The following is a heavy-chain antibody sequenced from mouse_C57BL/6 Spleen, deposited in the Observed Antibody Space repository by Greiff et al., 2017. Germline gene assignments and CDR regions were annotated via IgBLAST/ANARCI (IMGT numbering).Heavy chain of an antibody. CDR3: ASWDSSEDIDY. CDR2: IDPSDSYT. CDR1: GYTFTSYW. V-gene: IGHV1-69*01. D-gene: IGHD3-2*02. J-gene: IGHJ2*01. Sequence: QVQLQQPGAELVMPGASVKLSCKASGYTFTSYWMHWVKQRPGQGLEWIGQIDPSDSYTNYNQKFKGKSTLTVDKSSSTAYMQLSRLTSEDSAVYYCASWDSSEDIDYWGQGTTLTVSS.